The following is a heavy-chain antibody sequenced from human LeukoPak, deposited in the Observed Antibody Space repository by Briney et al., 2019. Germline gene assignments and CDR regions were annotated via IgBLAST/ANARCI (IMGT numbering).Heavy chain of an antibody. D-gene: IGHD2-15*01. CDR3: ARVSCSGGACPFGSWFDP. CDR2: VYYSGDT. J-gene: IGHJ5*02. Sequence: SETLSLTCTVSGGSITRGSFYWGWIRQPPGKGLEWIASVYYSGDTYYNPSLESQVTISVDTSRNQFPLKLNSVTAADTAVYYCARVSCSGGACPFGSWFDPWGQGTLVTVSS. V-gene: IGHV4-39*01. CDR1: GGSITRGSFY.